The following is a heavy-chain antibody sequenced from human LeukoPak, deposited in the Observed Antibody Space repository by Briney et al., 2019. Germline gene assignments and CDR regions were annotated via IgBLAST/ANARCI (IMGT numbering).Heavy chain of an antibody. CDR1: GYTFTGCY. CDR2: INPNSGGT. V-gene: IGHV1-2*02. D-gene: IGHD6-13*01. J-gene: IGHJ5*02. Sequence: ASVKVSCKASGYTFTGCYMHWVRQAPGQGLEWMGWINPNSGGTNYAQKFQGRVTMTRDTSISTAYMELSRLRSDDTAVYYCARASSWYGWFDPWGQGTLVTVSS. CDR3: ARASSWYGWFDP.